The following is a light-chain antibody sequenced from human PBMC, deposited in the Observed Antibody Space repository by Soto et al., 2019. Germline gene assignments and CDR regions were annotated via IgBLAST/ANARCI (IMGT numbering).Light chain of an antibody. Sequence: QSALTQPRSVSGSPGQSVTISCTGTSSDVGGYNYVSWYQQHPGKAPKLMIYDVSKRPSGVPDRFSGSKSGNTASLTISGLQSEDEADYYCGSYAGSYTLYVFGTGTKGTVL. J-gene: IGLJ1*01. CDR1: SSDVGGYNY. CDR3: GSYAGSYTLYV. V-gene: IGLV2-11*01. CDR2: DVS.